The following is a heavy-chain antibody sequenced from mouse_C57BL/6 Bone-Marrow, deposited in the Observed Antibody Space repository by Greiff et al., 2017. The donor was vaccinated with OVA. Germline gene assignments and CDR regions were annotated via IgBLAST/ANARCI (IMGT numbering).Heavy chain of an antibody. Sequence: VQLVESGAELVKPGASVKISCKASGYAFISYWMNWVKQRPGKGLEWIGQIYPGDGDTNYNGKFKGKATLTADKSSSTAYMQLSSLTSEDSAVYFCARRRYWYFDVWGTGTTVTVSS. D-gene: IGHD1-1*01. J-gene: IGHJ1*03. CDR2: IYPGDGDT. CDR1: GYAFISYW. V-gene: IGHV1-80*01. CDR3: ARRRYWYFDV.